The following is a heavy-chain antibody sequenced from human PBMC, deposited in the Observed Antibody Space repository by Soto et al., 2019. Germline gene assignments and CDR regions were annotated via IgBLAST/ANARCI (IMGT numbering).Heavy chain of an antibody. Sequence: QVQLRESGPGLVKPSQTLSLTCSVSGASVAGGSYYWSWVRQPPGKGLEWIGYIPSRGRPFYNPSLTRRGTISADTAKNQLSLQLASVTAADTAVYYCARETYSGYDFGLWGQGTLVTVSS. V-gene: IGHV4-30-4*01. CDR2: IPSRGRP. CDR1: GASVAGGSYY. J-gene: IGHJ5*02. D-gene: IGHD5-12*01. CDR3: ARETYSGYDFGL.